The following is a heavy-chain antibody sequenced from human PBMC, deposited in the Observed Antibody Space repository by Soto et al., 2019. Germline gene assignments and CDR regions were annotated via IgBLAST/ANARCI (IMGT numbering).Heavy chain of an antibody. Sequence: SHTLSLTCAISGYSVSSNSAAWNLIRQSPSRGLEWLGRTYYRSKWYNDYAVSVKSRITINPDTSKNQFSLQLNSVTPEDTAVYYCARDQPYYYDSSGFDPWGQGTLVTVSS. D-gene: IGHD3-22*01. V-gene: IGHV6-1*01. CDR2: TYYRSKWYN. CDR1: GYSVSSNSAA. J-gene: IGHJ5*02. CDR3: ARDQPYYYDSSGFDP.